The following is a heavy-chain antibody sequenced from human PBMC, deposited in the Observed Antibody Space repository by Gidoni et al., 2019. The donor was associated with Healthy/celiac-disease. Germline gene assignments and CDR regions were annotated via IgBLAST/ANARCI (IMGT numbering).Heavy chain of an antibody. J-gene: IGHJ6*02. D-gene: IGHD4-17*01. Sequence: QVQLQESGPGLVKPSETLSLTCTVSGRSISSYYWIWIRHPPGTGLEWIGYIYYSGSTNYNHSLKSRVTISVDTSKNQFSLKLSSVTAADTAVYYCARAGYGGNYYYYGMDVWGQGTTVTVSS. CDR3: ARAGYGGNYYYYGMDV. CDR1: GRSISSYY. CDR2: IYYSGST. V-gene: IGHV4-59*01.